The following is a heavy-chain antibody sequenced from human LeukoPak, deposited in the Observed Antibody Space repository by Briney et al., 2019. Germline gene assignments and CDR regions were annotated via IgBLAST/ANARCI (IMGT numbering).Heavy chain of an antibody. Sequence: SETLSLTCTVSGGSISSSSYYWGWIRQPPGKGLEWIGYIYDSGSTYYNPSLKSRVTMSVDMSKNQFSLKLSSVTAADTALYYCARDRGIMLTFGGVVAKGAHYWGQGTLVTVSS. J-gene: IGHJ4*02. CDR3: ARDRGIMLTFGGVVAKGAHY. CDR2: IYDSGST. D-gene: IGHD3-16*02. V-gene: IGHV4-39*07. CDR1: GGSISSSSYY.